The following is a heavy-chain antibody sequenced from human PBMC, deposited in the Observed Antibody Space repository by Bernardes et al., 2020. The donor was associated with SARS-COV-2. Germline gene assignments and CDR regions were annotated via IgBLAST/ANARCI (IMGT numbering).Heavy chain of an antibody. D-gene: IGHD1-1*01. V-gene: IGHV4-34*01. Sequence: SETLSLTCAVYGGSFSGYYWSWIRQPPGKGLEWIGEINHSGSTNYNPSLKSRVTISVDTSKNQFSLKLSSVTAADTAVYYCATGWEMATTYFDYWGQGTLVTVSS. J-gene: IGHJ4*02. CDR3: ATGWEMATTYFDY. CDR2: INHSGST. CDR1: GGSFSGYY.